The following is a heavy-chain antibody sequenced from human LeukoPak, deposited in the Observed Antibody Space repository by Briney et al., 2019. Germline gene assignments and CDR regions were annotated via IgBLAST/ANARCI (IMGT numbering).Heavy chain of an antibody. J-gene: IGHJ4*02. V-gene: IGHV6-1*01. CDR3: ARGVGATHLVYYFDF. Sequence: SQTLSLTCAISGDSISTYNAAWNWIRQSPSRGLEWLGRTYYRSKWYNEYAVSVIGRVTINPDISNNQFSLQLSSVTPEDTAVYYCARGVGATHLVYYFDFWGQGTLVTVS. CDR2: TYYRSKWYN. CDR1: GDSISTYNAA. D-gene: IGHD1-26*01.